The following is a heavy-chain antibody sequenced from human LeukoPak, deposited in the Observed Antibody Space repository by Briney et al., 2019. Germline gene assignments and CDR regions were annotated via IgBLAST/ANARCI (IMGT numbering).Heavy chain of an antibody. V-gene: IGHV1-69*05. J-gene: IGHJ4*02. CDR3: AKEDSGFQYYFDY. D-gene: IGHD1-26*01. CDR1: GGTFSSYA. Sequence: SVKVSCKASGGTFSSYAISWVRQAPGQGLEWMGRIIPIFGTANYEQKFQGRVTITTDESTSTAYMELSSLRSEDTAVYYCAKEDSGFQYYFDYWGQGTLVTVSS. CDR2: IIPIFGTA.